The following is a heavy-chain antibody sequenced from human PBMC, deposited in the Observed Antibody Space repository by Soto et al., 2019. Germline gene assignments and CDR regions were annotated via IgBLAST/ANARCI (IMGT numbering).Heavy chain of an antibody. J-gene: IGHJ4*02. Sequence: GGSLRLSCAASGFTFSNYWMSWVRQAPGKGLEWVANIKQDGSEKYYVDSVKGRFTISRDNAKKNSVYLEMNSLRAEDTAAYYCARYSGTYGYWGQGTLVTVSS. CDR2: IKQDGSEK. D-gene: IGHD1-26*01. CDR3: ARYSGTYGY. CDR1: GFTFSNYW. V-gene: IGHV3-7*04.